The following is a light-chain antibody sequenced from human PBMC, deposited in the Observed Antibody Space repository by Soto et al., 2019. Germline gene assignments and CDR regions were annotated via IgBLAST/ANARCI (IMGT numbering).Light chain of an antibody. CDR2: KAS. V-gene: IGKV1-5*03. Sequence: DIHMTQSPSTLSASVGGRVIITCRASESISSWLAWYQQKPGKAPKLLIYKASTLESGVPSRFSGSGSGTDFTLTISSLQPEDFAIYYCQQYKTYSRTFGQGTKVDIK. CDR1: ESISSW. J-gene: IGKJ1*01. CDR3: QQYKTYSRT.